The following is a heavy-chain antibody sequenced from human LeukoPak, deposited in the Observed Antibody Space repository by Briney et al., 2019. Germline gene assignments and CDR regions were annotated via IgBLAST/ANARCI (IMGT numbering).Heavy chain of an antibody. V-gene: IGHV2-70*04. D-gene: IGHD2-2*01. Sequence: SGPTLVNPTQTLTLTCTFSGFSLSTNKMRVSWVRQPPGKALEWLARIDWDDDKFYTPSLKTRLTISKDTSKNQVVLTMTNVDPVDTATYYCARTAGCSRTSCSLDYWGQGTLVTVSS. J-gene: IGHJ4*02. CDR2: IDWDDDK. CDR1: GFSLSTNKMR. CDR3: ARTAGCSRTSCSLDY.